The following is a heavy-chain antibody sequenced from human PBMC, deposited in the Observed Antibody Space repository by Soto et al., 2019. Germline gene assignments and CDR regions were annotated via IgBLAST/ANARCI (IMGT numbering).Heavy chain of an antibody. Sequence: EVQLVESGGGLVQPGGSLRLSCAASGFTFSSYWMHWVSQAPGKGLVWVSSISTDASSTSYADPVKGRFTISRDNAKNMLYLQMNSVRAEDTAVYYCARLPNKSPQNWGQCTLVIVSP. V-gene: IGHV3-74*01. J-gene: IGHJ1*01. CDR2: ISTDASST. CDR3: ARLPNKSPQN. CDR1: GFTFSSYW.